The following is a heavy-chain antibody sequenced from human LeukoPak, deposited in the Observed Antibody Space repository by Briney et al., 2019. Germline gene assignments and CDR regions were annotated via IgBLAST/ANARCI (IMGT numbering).Heavy chain of an antibody. CDR3: ARVRARTNYDILTGYYDY. V-gene: IGHV1-18*01. CDR2: ISAYNGNT. CDR1: GYTFTSYG. D-gene: IGHD3-9*01. Sequence: ASVKVSCKASGYTFTSYGISWVRQAPGQRLEWLGWISAYNGNTNYAQKLQARVTMTTDTSTSTAYMELRSLRSDDTAVYYCARVRARTNYDILTGYYDYWGQGTLVTVSS. J-gene: IGHJ4*02.